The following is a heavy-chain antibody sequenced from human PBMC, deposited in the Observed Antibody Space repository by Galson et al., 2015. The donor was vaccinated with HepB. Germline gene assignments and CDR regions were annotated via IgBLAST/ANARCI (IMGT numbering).Heavy chain of an antibody. Sequence: SLRLSCAASGLTFSSYALHWVRQAPGRGLEYVSAITTNGLSTYYADSVKDRFTISRDNSKNTLYLQMSSLRPEDTAVYYCVKDRSRGRSGLIKDEWGSFDYWGQGTLVTVSS. D-gene: IGHD3-10*01. CDR2: ITTNGLST. V-gene: IGHV3-64D*06. J-gene: IGHJ4*02. CDR1: GLTFSSYA. CDR3: VKDRSRGRSGLIKDEWGSFDY.